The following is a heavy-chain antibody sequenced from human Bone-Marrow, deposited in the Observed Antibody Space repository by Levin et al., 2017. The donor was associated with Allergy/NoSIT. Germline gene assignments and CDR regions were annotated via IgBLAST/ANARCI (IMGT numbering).Heavy chain of an antibody. D-gene: IGHD5-18*01. V-gene: IGHV4-59*01. Sequence: SETLSLTCTVSGGSISSYYWSWIRQPPGKGLEWIGYIYYSGSTNYNPSLKSRVTISVDTSKNQFSLKLSSVTAADTAVYYCARAPKWDTAMEFDYWGQGTLVTVSS. CDR2: IYYSGST. J-gene: IGHJ4*02. CDR3: ARAPKWDTAMEFDY. CDR1: GGSISSYY.